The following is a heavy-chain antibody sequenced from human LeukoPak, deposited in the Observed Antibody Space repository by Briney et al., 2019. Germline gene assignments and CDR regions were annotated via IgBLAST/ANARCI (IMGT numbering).Heavy chain of an antibody. D-gene: IGHD6-19*01. CDR3: ACIAVAGTGSDY. CDR2: INSDGSST. CDR1: GYTFSSYW. J-gene: IGHJ4*02. Sequence: GASVKVSCKASGYTFSSYWMHWVRQAPGKGLVWVSRINSDGSSTSYADSVKGRFTISRDNAKNTLYLQMNSLRAEDTAVYYCACIAVAGTGSDYWGQGTPVTVSS. V-gene: IGHV3-74*01.